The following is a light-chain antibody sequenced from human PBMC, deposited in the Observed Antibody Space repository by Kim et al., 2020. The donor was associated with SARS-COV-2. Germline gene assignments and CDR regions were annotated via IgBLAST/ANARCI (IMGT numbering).Light chain of an antibody. V-gene: IGKV3-15*01. Sequence: SPGERVTRSCRASQSISNKLAWYQQKPGQAPRLLIYGASTRATGIPARFSGSGSGTEFTLGISSLQSEDFAVYYCQQYYNWPPVTFGGGTKVDIK. J-gene: IGKJ4*01. CDR1: QSISNK. CDR3: QQYYNWPPVT. CDR2: GAS.